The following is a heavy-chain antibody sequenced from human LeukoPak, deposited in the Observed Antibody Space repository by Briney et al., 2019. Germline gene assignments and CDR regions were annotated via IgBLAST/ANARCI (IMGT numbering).Heavy chain of an antibody. CDR3: ARVGTAMVRFYYFDY. D-gene: IGHD5-18*01. CDR1: GFTFSSYA. CDR2: ISYDGSNK. Sequence: GGSLRLSCAASGFTFSSYAMHWVRQAPGKGLEWVAVISYDGSNKCYADSVKGRFTISRDNSKNTLYLQMNSLRAEDTAVYYCARVGTAMVRFYYFDYWGQGTLVTVSS. V-gene: IGHV3-30-3*01. J-gene: IGHJ4*02.